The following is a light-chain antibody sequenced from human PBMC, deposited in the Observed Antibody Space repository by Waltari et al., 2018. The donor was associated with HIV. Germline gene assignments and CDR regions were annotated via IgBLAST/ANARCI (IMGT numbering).Light chain of an antibody. CDR1: SSNIGPGYH. J-gene: IGLJ2*01. Sequence: QSVLTPPPSVSGAPGPRVTISCTGTSSNIGPGYHVHWYQQFPGTAPKLLIYGNSNRPSGVPDRFSGSKSGTSASLAITGLQAEDEADYYCQSYDSNLSGVFGGGTKLTVL. CDR2: GNS. V-gene: IGLV1-40*01. CDR3: QSYDSNLSGV.